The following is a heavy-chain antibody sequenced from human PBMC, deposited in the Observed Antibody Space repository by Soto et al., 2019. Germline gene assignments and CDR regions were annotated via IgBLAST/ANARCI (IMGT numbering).Heavy chain of an antibody. J-gene: IGHJ3*02. CDR3: ARDWGTTGDHDAFDI. D-gene: IGHD3-16*01. V-gene: IGHV1-2*04. Sequence: ASVKVSCKASGYTFTGYYMHWVRQAPGQGLEWMGWINPNSGGTNYAQKFQGWVTMTRDTSISTAYMELSRLRSDDTAVYYCARDWGTTGDHDAFDIWGQGTMVTVSS. CDR2: INPNSGGT. CDR1: GYTFTGYY.